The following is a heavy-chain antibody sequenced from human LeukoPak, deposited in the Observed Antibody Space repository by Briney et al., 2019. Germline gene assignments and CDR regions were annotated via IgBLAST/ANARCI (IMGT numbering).Heavy chain of an antibody. CDR2: INPNSGGT. CDR3: ARGGGMITFGGVIPHNYFDY. V-gene: IGHV1-2*02. D-gene: IGHD3-16*02. Sequence: ASVKVSCKASGGIFSSYAISWVRQAPGQGLEWMGWINPNSGGTNYAQKFQGRVTMTRDTSISTAYMELSRLRSDDTAVYYCARGGGMITFGGVIPHNYFDYWGQGTLVTVSS. J-gene: IGHJ4*02. CDR1: GGIFSSYA.